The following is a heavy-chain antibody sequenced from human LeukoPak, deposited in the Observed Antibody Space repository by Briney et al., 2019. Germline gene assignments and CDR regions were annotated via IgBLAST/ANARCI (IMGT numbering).Heavy chain of an antibody. Sequence: ASVKVSCKASGYTFGSYGITWVRQAPGQGLEWVGWMNPNSGDTNYARSFQGRVTMTRDTSISTAYMELSRLRSDDTAVYYCARASGQWLVRSGDWFDPWGQGTLVTVSS. V-gene: IGHV1-2*02. D-gene: IGHD6-19*01. J-gene: IGHJ5*02. CDR1: GYTFGSYG. CDR3: ARASGQWLVRSGDWFDP. CDR2: MNPNSGDT.